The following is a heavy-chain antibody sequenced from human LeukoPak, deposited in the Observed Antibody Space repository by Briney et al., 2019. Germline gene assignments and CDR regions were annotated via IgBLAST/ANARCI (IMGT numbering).Heavy chain of an antibody. Sequence: SETLSLTCTVSGGSISSYYGRWIRQPAGKGLEWIGRIYSSGSTDYNPSLKSQVTMSVDTSKNQFSLKLSSVTAADTAVYYCARGYYDFWSGPPLRARLNAFDIWGQGTMVTVSS. CDR1: GGSISSYY. J-gene: IGHJ3*02. CDR2: IYSSGST. D-gene: IGHD3-3*01. V-gene: IGHV4-4*07. CDR3: ARGYYDFWSGPPLRARLNAFDI.